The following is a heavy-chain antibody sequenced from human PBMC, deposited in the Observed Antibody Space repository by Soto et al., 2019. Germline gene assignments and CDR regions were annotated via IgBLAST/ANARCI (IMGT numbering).Heavy chain of an antibody. D-gene: IGHD6-6*01. Sequence: PSETLSLTCDVYGGSFSGYYWSWLRQPPGKGLEWIGEIDPSGSTNYNRSLTIRVIITVDTSKKQFSMNWSSVXVSDTAVYYCEGGQKKSSSCRILPTETTWFEPWVQGTLVT. J-gene: IGHJ5*02. V-gene: IGHV4-34*01. CDR2: IDPSGST. CDR3: EGGQKKSSSCRILPTETTWFEP. CDR1: GGSFSGYY.